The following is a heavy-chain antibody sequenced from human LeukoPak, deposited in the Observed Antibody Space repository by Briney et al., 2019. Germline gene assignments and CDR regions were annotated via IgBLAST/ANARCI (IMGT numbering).Heavy chain of an antibody. CDR3: ARGRYSSAWSFDY. Sequence: PSETLSLTCTVSGGSISSYYWSWIRQPAGKGLEWIGRIYTSESTNYKPSLKSRVTMSVDTSKNQFSLDLNSVTAADTAVYYCARGRYSSAWSFDYWGQGTLVTVSS. D-gene: IGHD6-19*01. CDR2: IYTSEST. J-gene: IGHJ4*02. CDR1: GGSISSYY. V-gene: IGHV4-4*07.